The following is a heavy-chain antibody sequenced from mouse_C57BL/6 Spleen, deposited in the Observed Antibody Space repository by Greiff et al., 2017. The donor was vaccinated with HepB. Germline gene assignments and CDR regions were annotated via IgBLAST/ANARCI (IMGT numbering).Heavy chain of an antibody. D-gene: IGHD1-1*01. J-gene: IGHJ2*01. CDR1: GYTFTDYN. Sequence: EVQLQQSGPELVKPGASVKMSCKASGYTFTDYNMHWVKQSHGKSLEWIGYINPNNGGTSYNQKFKGKATLTVNKSSSTAYMELRSLTSEDSAVYYCARWHYYYGGHDYWGQGTTLTVSS. CDR3: ARWHYYYGGHDY. CDR2: INPNNGGT. V-gene: IGHV1-22*01.